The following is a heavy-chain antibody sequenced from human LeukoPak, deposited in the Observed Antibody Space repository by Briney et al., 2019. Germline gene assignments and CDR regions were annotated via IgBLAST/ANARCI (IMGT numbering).Heavy chain of an antibody. J-gene: IGHJ5*02. V-gene: IGHV1-8*03. Sequence: ASVKVSCKASGYTFTSYDINWVRQAPGRGLEWMGWMNPNSGNTGYAQKFQGRVTITRNTSISTAYMELSSLRSEDTAVYYCARGLLWFGELLYRFDPWGQGTLVTVSS. CDR3: ARGLLWFGELLYRFDP. CDR1: GYTFTSYD. CDR2: MNPNSGNT. D-gene: IGHD3-10*01.